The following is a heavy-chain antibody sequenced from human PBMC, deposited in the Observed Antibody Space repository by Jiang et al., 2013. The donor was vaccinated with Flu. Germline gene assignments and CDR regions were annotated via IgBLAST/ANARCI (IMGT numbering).Heavy chain of an antibody. CDR1: GGTFSSYA. Sequence: GAEVKKPGSSVKVSCKASGGTFSSYAISWVRQAPGQGLEWMGGIIPIFGTANYAQKFQGRVTITADESTSTAYMELSSLRPEDTAVYYCARDYYDSSGGTYYFDYWGQGTLVTVSS. D-gene: IGHD3-22*01. CDR2: IIPIFGTA. J-gene: IGHJ4*02. V-gene: IGHV1-69*01. CDR3: ARDYYDSSGGTYYFDY.